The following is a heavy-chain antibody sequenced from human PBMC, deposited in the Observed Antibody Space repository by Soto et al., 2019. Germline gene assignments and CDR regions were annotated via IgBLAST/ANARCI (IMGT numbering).Heavy chain of an antibody. V-gene: IGHV3-30-3*01. D-gene: IGHD2-15*01. CDR1: GFTFSSYA. J-gene: IGHJ4*02. CDR2: ISYDGSDK. CDR3: ARDGYCSGGSCYSVPVFDY. Sequence: GGSLRLSCAASGFTFSSYAMHWVRQAPGKGLEWVALISYDGSDKDYADSVKGRFTISRDNSRNTLFLQMNSLRAEDTAVYYCARDGYCSGGSCYSVPVFDYWGQGTLVTVSS.